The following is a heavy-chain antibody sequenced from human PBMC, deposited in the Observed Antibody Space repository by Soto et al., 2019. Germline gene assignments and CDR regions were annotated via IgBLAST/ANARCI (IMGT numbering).Heavy chain of an antibody. CDR1: GGTFSSYT. V-gene: IGHV1-69*02. D-gene: IGHD2-2*01. Sequence: QVQLVQSGAEVKKPGSSVKVSCKASGGTFSSYTISWVRQAPGQGLEWMGRIIPILGIANYAQKFQGRVTITGDKSTSTAYMELSSLRSEDTAVYYCARGGTAEVPAASGDYWGQGTLVTVSS. CDR3: ARGGTAEVPAASGDY. CDR2: IIPILGIA. J-gene: IGHJ4*02.